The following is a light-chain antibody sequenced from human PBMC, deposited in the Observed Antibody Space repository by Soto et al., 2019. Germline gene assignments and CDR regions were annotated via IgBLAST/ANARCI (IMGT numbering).Light chain of an antibody. Sequence: QSVLTQPASVSGSPGQWITISCTGTSSDVGGYNYVSWYQQHPGKAPKLMIYDVSNRPSGVSDRFSGSKSGNTASLTISGLQAEDEADYYCISYTSSITHVVFGGGTKLTVL. J-gene: IGLJ2*01. CDR2: DVS. V-gene: IGLV2-14*01. CDR1: SSDVGGYNY. CDR3: ISYTSSITHVV.